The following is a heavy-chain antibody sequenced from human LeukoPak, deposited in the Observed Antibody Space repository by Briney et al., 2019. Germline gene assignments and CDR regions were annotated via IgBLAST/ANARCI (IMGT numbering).Heavy chain of an antibody. V-gene: IGHV3-30*03. CDR2: ISYDGSNK. CDR3: ATIEDPSDY. J-gene: IGHJ4*02. CDR1: GFTFSSYT. D-gene: IGHD2-15*01. Sequence: GGSLRLSCVASGFTFSSYTMHWVRQAPGKGLEWVAVISYDGSNKYYADSVKGRFTISRDNSKNTLYLQMNSLRAEDTAVYYCATIEDPSDYWGQGTLVTVSS.